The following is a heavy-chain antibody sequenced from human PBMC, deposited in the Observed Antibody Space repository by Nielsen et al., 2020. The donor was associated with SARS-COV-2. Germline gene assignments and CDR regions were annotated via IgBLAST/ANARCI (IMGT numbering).Heavy chain of an antibody. Sequence: GESLKISCAASGFIFSSYSMNWVRQAPGKGLEWVSSISSSRTYKQYRDSVKGRFTISRDNAKTSLYLQMSSLRAEDTAVYYCARVNSYKSLLKGWAGMDVWGQGTTVTVSS. D-gene: IGHD1-14*01. CDR2: ISSSRTYK. J-gene: IGHJ6*02. CDR3: ARVNSYKSLLKGWAGMDV. CDR1: GFIFSSYS. V-gene: IGHV3-21*06.